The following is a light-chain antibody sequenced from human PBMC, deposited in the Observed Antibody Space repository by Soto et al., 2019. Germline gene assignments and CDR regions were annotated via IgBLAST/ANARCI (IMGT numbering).Light chain of an antibody. CDR3: QEGTYWPA. Sequence: EIVLTQSPAILSLSPGEKATLSCRASQSVSGSLGWYQQKPGQAPRLIIYDASVRATGIPARFSGSGSGTHFTLTISILEPEDFAVYYCQEGTYWPAFGGGTKVDIK. J-gene: IGKJ4*01. V-gene: IGKV3-11*01. CDR1: QSVSGS. CDR2: DAS.